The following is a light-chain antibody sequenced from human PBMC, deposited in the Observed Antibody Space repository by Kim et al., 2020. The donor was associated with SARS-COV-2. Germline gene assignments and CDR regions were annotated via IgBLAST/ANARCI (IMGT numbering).Light chain of an antibody. Sequence: GQSITISCTGTNSDIGGYNHVSWYQHHPGKAPKLLIYDVTKWPSGVSNRFSGSKSGNTASLTISGLQAEDEADYYCSSYTSSKTWVFGGGTQLTVL. CDR1: NSDIGGYNH. V-gene: IGLV2-14*03. CDR2: DVT. J-gene: IGLJ3*02. CDR3: SSYTSSKTWV.